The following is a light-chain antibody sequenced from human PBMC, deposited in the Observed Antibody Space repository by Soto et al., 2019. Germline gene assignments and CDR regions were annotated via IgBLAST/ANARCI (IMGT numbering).Light chain of an antibody. CDR1: QDISNY. CDR3: QQYDNLPFT. CDR2: GAS. J-gene: IGKJ3*01. Sequence: DIQMTQSPSSLSASVGDRVTITCQASQDISNYLNWYQQKPGQAPKLLIYGASNLETGVPSRFSGSASGTHFSFTISSLQPEDIATYHCQQYDNLPFTFGPGTKVDIK. V-gene: IGKV1-33*01.